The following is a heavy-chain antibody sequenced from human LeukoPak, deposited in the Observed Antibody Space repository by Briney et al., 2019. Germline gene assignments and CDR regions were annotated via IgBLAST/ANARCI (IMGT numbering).Heavy chain of an antibody. V-gene: IGHV4-39*07. CDR1: GGSISSSSYY. CDR3: ARVHGYYFDY. Sequence: SETLSLTCTVSGGSISSSSYYRGWIRQSPGKGLEWIGSIYYSGSTYYNPSLKSRVTISVDTSKNQFSLKLSSVTAADTAVYYCARVHGYYFDYWGQGTLVTVSS. CDR2: IYYSGST. D-gene: IGHD1-1*01. J-gene: IGHJ4*02.